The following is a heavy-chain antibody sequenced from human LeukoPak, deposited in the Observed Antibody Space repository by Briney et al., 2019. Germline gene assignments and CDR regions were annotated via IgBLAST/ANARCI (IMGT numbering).Heavy chain of an antibody. Sequence: SLRLSCSTSGFNFYNYALHWVRETPGKGLEWPSNLSWNSGYIGYADSVKGRFTISRDNAKKSLDLQMNSLRAEDTAFYYCAKVRGTYSSGYFFDYWGQGTLVTVSS. CDR2: LSWNSGYI. CDR1: GFNFYNYA. V-gene: IGHV3-9*01. CDR3: AKVRGTYSSGYFFDY. D-gene: IGHD6-19*01. J-gene: IGHJ4*02.